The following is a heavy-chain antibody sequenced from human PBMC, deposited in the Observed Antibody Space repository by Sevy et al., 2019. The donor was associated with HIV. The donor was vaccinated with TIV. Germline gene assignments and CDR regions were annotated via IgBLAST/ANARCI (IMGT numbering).Heavy chain of an antibody. D-gene: IGHD3-3*01. CDR3: ARGQRLVTIFGVVIRRWFDP. CDR1: GGSVSSGSYY. J-gene: IGHJ5*02. Sequence: SETLSLTCTVSGGSVSSGSYYWSWIRQPPGKGLEWIGYIYYSWSTNYNPSLKSRVTISVDTSKNQFSLKLSSVTAADTAVYYCARGQRLVTIFGVVIRRWFDPWGQGTLVTVSS. CDR2: IYYSWST. V-gene: IGHV4-61*01.